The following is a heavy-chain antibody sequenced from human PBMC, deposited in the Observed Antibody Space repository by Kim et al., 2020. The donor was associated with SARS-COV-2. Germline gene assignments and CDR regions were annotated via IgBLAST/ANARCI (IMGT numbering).Heavy chain of an antibody. J-gene: IGHJ4*02. V-gene: IGHV3-23*01. Sequence: GSLRLSCAASVYTFSSYALNWVRQAPGKGLEWVSTINTGGGTTNYADSVKGRFTISRDNSKNTLYLQMKSLRAEDTAVYYCAKLILSSGDYFAYWGQGTLVTVYS. CDR3: AKLILSSGDYFAY. CDR2: INTGGGTT. CDR1: VYTFSSYA. D-gene: IGHD2-15*01.